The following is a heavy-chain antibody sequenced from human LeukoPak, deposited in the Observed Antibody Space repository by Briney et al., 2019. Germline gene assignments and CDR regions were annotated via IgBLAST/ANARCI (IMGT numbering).Heavy chain of an antibody. CDR3: ARAPSWSYYMDV. CDR2: IYPGDSNT. D-gene: IGHD2-2*01. CDR1: GYSFTNYW. J-gene: IGHJ4*02. V-gene: IGHV5-51*01. Sequence: GESLKISCKGSGYSFTNYWIGWVRQMPGKGLEWMGIIYPGDSNTRYSPSFQGQVTISADRSISTAYLQWTSLKASDTAMYYCARAPSWSYYMDVWGQGTLVTVSS.